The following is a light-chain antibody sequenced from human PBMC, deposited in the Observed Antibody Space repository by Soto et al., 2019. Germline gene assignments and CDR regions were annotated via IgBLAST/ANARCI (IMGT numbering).Light chain of an antibody. CDR2: SND. V-gene: IGLV1-44*01. J-gene: IGLJ2*01. Sequence: QSVLTQPPSASVSPGKRVTISCSGSRSNIGTNTVNWYQHLPGTAPKLLIFSNDQRPSGVPDRFSGSKSGTSASLAISGLQSEDEADYFCTTWDDSLNGPVFGGGTKLTVL. CDR3: TTWDDSLNGPV. CDR1: RSNIGTNT.